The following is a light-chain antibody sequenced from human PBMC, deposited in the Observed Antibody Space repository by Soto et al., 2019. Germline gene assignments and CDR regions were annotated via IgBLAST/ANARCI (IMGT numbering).Light chain of an antibody. CDR1: SSNIGAGYE. Sequence: QSVLTQPPSVSEAPGQRVTISCTGSSSNIGAGYEAHWYQQVPGTAPKLLIYKNNNRPSGVPDRFSGSKSGTSASLAITGPQAEHEAEYYCQYYDSSLSGYVFGTGTKLTVL. J-gene: IGLJ1*01. CDR3: QYYDSSLSGYV. V-gene: IGLV1-40*01. CDR2: KNN.